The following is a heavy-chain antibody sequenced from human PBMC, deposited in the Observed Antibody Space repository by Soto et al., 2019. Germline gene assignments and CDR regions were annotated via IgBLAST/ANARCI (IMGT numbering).Heavy chain of an antibody. J-gene: IGHJ4*02. CDR1: GFTVSSNY. CDR3: AREQYYYDSSGYD. D-gene: IGHD3-22*01. V-gene: IGHV3-66*01. CDR2: IYSGGST. Sequence: EVQLVESGGGLVQPGGSLRLSCAASGFTVSSNYMSWVRQAPGKGPEWVSVIYSGGSTYYADSVKGRFTISRDNSKNTLYLQMNSLRAEDTAVYYCAREQYYYDSSGYDWGQGTLVTVSS.